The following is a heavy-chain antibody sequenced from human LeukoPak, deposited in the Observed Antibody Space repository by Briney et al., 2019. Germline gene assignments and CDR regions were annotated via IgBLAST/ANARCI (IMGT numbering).Heavy chain of an antibody. CDR1: GFTFGSYG. CDR2: IWYDGSNK. Sequence: PGRSLRLSCAASGFTFGSYGMHWVRQAPGKGLEWVAVIWYDGSNKYYADSVKGRFTISRDNSKNTLYLQMNSLRAEDTAVYYCARGSSSSGWYDHGYFDYWDQGTLVTVSS. V-gene: IGHV3-33*01. D-gene: IGHD6-19*01. J-gene: IGHJ4*02. CDR3: ARGSSSSGWYDHGYFDY.